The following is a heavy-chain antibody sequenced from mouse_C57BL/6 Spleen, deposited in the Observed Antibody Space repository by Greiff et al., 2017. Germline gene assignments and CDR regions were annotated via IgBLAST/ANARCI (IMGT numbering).Heavy chain of an antibody. J-gene: IGHJ2*01. CDR1: GFTFSSYA. CDR2: LSSGGDYI. CDR3: TRDTVLRSFDY. D-gene: IGHD1-1*01. Sequence: EVQGVESGEGLVKPGGSLKLSCAASGFTFSSYAMSWVRQTPEKRLEWVAYLSSGGDYIYYADTVKGRFTISRDNARNTLYLQMSSLKSEYTAMYYCTRDTVLRSFDYWGQGTTLTVSS. V-gene: IGHV5-9-1*02.